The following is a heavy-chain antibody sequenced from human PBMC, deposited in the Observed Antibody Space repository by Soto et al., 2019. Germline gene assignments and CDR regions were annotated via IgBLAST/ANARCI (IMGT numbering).Heavy chain of an antibody. CDR3: AREDFYRFDY. CDR2: IKEDGSAK. Sequence: EVQLVESGGGLVQPGGSLRVSCAASGFTFTSYWMSWVRQAPGKGLEWVANIKEDGSAKYYLDSVKGRFTISRDNAKNSLYLRMNSLRAEDTAVYYCAREDFYRFDYWGQGNLVTVSS. V-gene: IGHV3-7*01. CDR1: GFTFTSYW. J-gene: IGHJ4*02.